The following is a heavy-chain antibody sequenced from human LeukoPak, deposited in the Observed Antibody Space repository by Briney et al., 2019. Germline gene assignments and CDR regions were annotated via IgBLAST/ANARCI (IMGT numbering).Heavy chain of an antibody. CDR3: ARDLLEWLHYLDY. CDR1: GFTFSSYW. V-gene: IGHV3-7*01. J-gene: IGHJ4*02. Sequence: GSLRLSCAASGFTFSSYWMSWVRQAPGKGLEWVANIKQDGSEKYYVDSVKGRFTISRDNAKNSLYLQMNSLRAEDTAVYYCARDLLEWLHYLDYWGQGTLVTVSS. D-gene: IGHD3-3*01. CDR2: IKQDGSEK.